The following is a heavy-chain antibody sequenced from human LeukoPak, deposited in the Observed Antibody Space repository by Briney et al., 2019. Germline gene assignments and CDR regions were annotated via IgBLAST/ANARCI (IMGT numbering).Heavy chain of an antibody. V-gene: IGHV3-11*06. J-gene: IGHJ4*02. CDR1: GFTFSDYY. CDR2: ISSSSSYI. CDR3: ARDDRKMATIQFDY. D-gene: IGHD5-24*01. Sequence: GGSLRLSCAASGFTFSDYYMSWIRQAPGKGLEWVSSISSSSSYIYYADSVKGRFTISRDNAKNSLYLQMNSLRAEDTAVYYCARDDRKMATIQFDYWGQGTLVTVSS.